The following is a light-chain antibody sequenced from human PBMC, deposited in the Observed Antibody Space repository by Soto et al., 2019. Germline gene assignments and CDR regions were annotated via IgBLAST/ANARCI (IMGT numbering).Light chain of an antibody. V-gene: IGKV3-15*01. CDR3: QQYNNWWT. J-gene: IGKJ1*01. CDR2: GAS. CDR1: QSVSSN. Sequence: EIVMTQSPTTLSVSPGGRGTLSCRASQSVSSNLAWYQQKPGQAPRLLIYGASTRATGIPARFSGSGSGTEFTLTISSLQSEDFAVYYCQQYNNWWTFGQGTKV.